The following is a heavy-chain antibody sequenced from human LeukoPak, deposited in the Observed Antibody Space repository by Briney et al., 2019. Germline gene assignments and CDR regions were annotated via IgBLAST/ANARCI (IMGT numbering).Heavy chain of an antibody. J-gene: IGHJ3*02. V-gene: IGHV4-34*01. CDR2: INHSGST. D-gene: IGHD2-21*02. CDR3: ARSPAYCGGDCPTGGAFDI. CDR1: GGSFSGYY. Sequence: SETLSLTCAVYGGSFSGYYWSWIRQPPGKGLEWIGEINHSGSTNYNPSLKSRVTISVGTSKNQFSLKLSSVTAAEKAVYYCARSPAYCGGDCPTGGAFDIWGQGTMVTVSS.